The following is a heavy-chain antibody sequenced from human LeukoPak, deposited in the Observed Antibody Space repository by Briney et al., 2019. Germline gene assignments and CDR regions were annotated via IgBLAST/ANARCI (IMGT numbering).Heavy chain of an antibody. CDR1: GFTFSRYG. V-gene: IGHV3-64*01. Sequence: GGSLRLSCAASGFTFSRYGMHWVRQAPGKGLEEASAISGNGDRTYYANSVKDRITISRDNSKNMLYLQMGSLRVEDMAVYYCARASNDLAYAFDIWGQGTMVTVSS. J-gene: IGHJ3*02. CDR3: ARASNDLAYAFDI. CDR2: ISGNGDRT. D-gene: IGHD1-1*01.